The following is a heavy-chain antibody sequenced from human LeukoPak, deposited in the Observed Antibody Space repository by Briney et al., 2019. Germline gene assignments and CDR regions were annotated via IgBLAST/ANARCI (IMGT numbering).Heavy chain of an antibody. CDR2: ISYDGSNK. Sequence: HPGRSLRLSCAASGFTFSSYGMHWVRQAPGKGLEWVAVISYDGSNKYYADSVKGRFTIFRDNSKNTLYLQMNSLRAEDTAVYYCAKEVLLWFGDPTGGFDPWGQGTLVTVSS. CDR3: AKEVLLWFGDPTGGFDP. J-gene: IGHJ5*02. V-gene: IGHV3-30*18. CDR1: GFTFSSYG. D-gene: IGHD3-10*01.